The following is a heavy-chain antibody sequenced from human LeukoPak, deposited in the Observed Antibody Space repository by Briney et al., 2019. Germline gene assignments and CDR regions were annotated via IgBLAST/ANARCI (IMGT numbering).Heavy chain of an antibody. V-gene: IGHV1-46*01. CDR2: INPSGGST. D-gene: IGHD6-19*01. CDR1: GYTFTSYY. CDR3: ARGNLDDHLTFDLAVCWFDP. J-gene: IGHJ5*02. Sequence: GASVKVSCKASGYTFTSYYMHWVRQAPGQGLEWMGIINPSGGSTSYAQKFQGRVTMTRDMSTSTVYMELSSLRSEDTAVYYCARGNLDDHLTFDLAVCWFDPWGQGTLVTVSS.